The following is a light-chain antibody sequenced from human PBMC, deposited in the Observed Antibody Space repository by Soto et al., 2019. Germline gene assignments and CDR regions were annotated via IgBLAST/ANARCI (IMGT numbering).Light chain of an antibody. V-gene: IGLV7-46*01. CDR2: DTT. J-gene: IGLJ2*01. Sequence: QAVVTQEPSLTVSPGGTVTLTCGSSTGPVTSSHYPYWFQQRPGQAPTTLIFDTTDKHSWTPDRFSGSLLGDKAALTLSGALPEDEGDYYCLLSCSDARLVVFGGGTKLTVL. CDR1: TGPVTSSHY. CDR3: LLSCSDARLVV.